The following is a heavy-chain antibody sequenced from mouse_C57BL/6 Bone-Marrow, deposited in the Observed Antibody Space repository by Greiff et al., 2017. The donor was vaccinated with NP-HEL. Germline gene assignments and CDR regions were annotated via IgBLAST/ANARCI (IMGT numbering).Heavy chain of an antibody. CDR3: ASPGSSTAWFAY. V-gene: IGHV1-55*01. CDR1: GYTFTSYW. J-gene: IGHJ3*01. CDR2: IYPGSGST. D-gene: IGHD1-1*01. Sequence: QVQLQQPGAELVKPGASVKMSCKASGYTFTSYWITWVKQRPGQGLEWIGDIYPGSGSTNYNEKFKSKATLTVDTSSSTAYMQLSSLTSEDSAVYYCASPGSSTAWFAYWGEETLFTVSA.